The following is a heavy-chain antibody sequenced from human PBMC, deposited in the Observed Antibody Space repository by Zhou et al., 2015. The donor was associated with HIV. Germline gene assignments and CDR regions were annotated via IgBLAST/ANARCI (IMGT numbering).Heavy chain of an antibody. CDR1: GDKSTDLTRDKFTTSI. V-gene: IGHV1-3*05. CDR2: MDVGKGDV. J-gene: IGHJ5*01. Sequence: QPQLLQSGPEEKRPGDSVKISCEASGDKSTDLTRDKFTTSIIHWVRQSPGKGLEWMAWMDVGKGDVTFLEKFQSKIDLKSHIGANRLTLELTSLTVEDSGTYYCALEKVEIRKTQNVANWLDSWGQGTPVTVS. D-gene: IGHD5-12*01. CDR3: ALEKVEIRKTQNVANWLDS.